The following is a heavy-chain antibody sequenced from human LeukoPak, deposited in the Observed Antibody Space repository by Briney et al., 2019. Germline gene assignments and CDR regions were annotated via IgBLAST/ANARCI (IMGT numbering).Heavy chain of an antibody. D-gene: IGHD2-15*01. Sequence: GESLKISFKGSGYSFIRNWIGWVRQMPGKGLEWMAITYPGDSDTRYSPSFQGQVTISADKSISTAYLQWSSLTASDTAMYYCARLGTSATYFDLWGQGTLVTVSS. V-gene: IGHV5-51*01. CDR2: TYPGDSDT. CDR1: GYSFIRNW. J-gene: IGHJ4*02. CDR3: ARLGTSATYFDL.